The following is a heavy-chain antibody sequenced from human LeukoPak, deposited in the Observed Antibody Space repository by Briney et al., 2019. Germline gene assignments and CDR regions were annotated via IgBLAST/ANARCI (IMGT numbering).Heavy chain of an antibody. J-gene: IGHJ4*02. CDR3: LYHHQYPHCRQGSEPDDGDY. D-gene: IGHD3-10*01. CDR2: IRYDGSNK. Sequence: GGSLSLTCTASGFTISSYYWSWVRQAPGKGLEWVAFIRYDGSNKYYADSVKGRFTISGDNSKNTLYMQMNRPRAEDTAVYYCLYHHQYPHCRQGSEPDDGDYWGQGTLVTVSS. CDR1: GFTISSYY. V-gene: IGHV3-30*02.